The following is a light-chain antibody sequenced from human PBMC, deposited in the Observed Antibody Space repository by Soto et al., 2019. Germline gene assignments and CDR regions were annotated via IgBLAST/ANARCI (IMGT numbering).Light chain of an antibody. CDR2: EVS. J-gene: IGLJ2*01. Sequence: ALTQPASVSGSPGQSITISCTGTSSDVGGYNYVSWYQQHPGKAPKFMIYEVSNRPSGVSNRFSGSKSGNTASLTISGLQAEDEADYYCSSYTSSSTLVVFGGGTKLTVL. CDR1: SSDVGGYNY. CDR3: SSYTSSSTLVV. V-gene: IGLV2-14*01.